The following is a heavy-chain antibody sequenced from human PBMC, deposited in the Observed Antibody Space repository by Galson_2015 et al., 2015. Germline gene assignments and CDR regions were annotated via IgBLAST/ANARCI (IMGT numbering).Heavy chain of an antibody. V-gene: IGHV3-30*16. J-gene: IGHJ4*02. CDR3: AREQREGSFDY. CDR2: VSNDGSRK. CDR1: DFTFSMHD. D-gene: IGHD3-10*01. Sequence: SLRLSCAASDFTFSMHDVHWVRQAPGKGLEWVALVSNDGSRKYYADSVKGRFTISRDNSNNILYLQMNSLRAEDTALYYCAREQREGSFDYWGQGTLVIASS.